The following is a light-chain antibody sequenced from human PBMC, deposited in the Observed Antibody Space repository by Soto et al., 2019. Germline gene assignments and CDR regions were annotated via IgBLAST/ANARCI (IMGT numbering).Light chain of an antibody. Sequence: QSVLTKPACVSGSPGQSITISCTETRSDVGGYNYVPWYQHHPGKAPKLIIYDVTNRPSGVSSPFSGSKSGNTASLTISGLQPEDEADYYCSSYSTSNTRQIAFGTGTKLTVL. CDR1: RSDVGGYNY. CDR3: SSYSTSNTRQIA. CDR2: DVT. J-gene: IGLJ1*01. V-gene: IGLV2-14*03.